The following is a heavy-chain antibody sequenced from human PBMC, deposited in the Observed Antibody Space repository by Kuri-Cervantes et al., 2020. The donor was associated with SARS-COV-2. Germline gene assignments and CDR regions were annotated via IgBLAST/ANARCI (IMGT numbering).Heavy chain of an antibody. Sequence: ASVKVSCKASGYTFTSYGISWVRQAPGQGLEWMGWISAYNGNTNYAQKLQGRVTMTTDTSTSTAYMELRSLRSEDTAVYYCARASVGATNRFAFDIWGQGTMVTVSS. CDR3: ARASVGATNRFAFDI. CDR1: GYTFTSYG. J-gene: IGHJ3*02. CDR2: ISAYNGNT. V-gene: IGHV1-18*01. D-gene: IGHD1-26*01.